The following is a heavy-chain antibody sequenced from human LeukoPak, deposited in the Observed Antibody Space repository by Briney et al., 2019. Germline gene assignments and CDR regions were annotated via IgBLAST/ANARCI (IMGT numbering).Heavy chain of an antibody. CDR1: GGSISSYY. CDR3: ATRDGYNRRLGAFDI. CDR2: IYYSGST. Sequence: ASETLSLTCTVSGGSISSYYWSWVRQPPGKGLEWIGYIYYSGSTNYNPSLKSRVTISVDTSKNQFSLKLSSVTAADTAVYYCATRDGYNRRLGAFDIWGQGTMVTVSS. V-gene: IGHV4-59*01. J-gene: IGHJ3*02. D-gene: IGHD5-24*01.